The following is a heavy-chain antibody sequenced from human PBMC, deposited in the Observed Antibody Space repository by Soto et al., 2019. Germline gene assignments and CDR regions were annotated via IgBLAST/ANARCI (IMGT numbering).Heavy chain of an antibody. D-gene: IGHD6-6*01. Sequence: GASVKVSCKASGGTFSSYAISWVRQAPGQGLEWMGGIIPIFGTANYAQKFQGRVTITADESTSTAYMELSSLRSEDTAVYYCARKRDLSIAAVDYYYGMDVWGQGTTVTVSS. CDR1: GGTFSSYA. CDR2: IIPIFGTA. J-gene: IGHJ6*02. V-gene: IGHV1-69*13. CDR3: ARKRDLSIAAVDYYYGMDV.